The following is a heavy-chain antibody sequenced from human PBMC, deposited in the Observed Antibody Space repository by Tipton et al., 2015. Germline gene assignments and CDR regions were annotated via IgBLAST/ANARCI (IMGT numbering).Heavy chain of an antibody. J-gene: IGHJ4*02. Sequence: TLSLTCAVSAYSISSDYYWGWIRQPPGKGLEWIGSISHSGNTYYNPSLKSRVTMSRDTSKNQFSLKLTSVTAADTAVYYCARFRFDYFDYWGQGILVTVSS. CDR3: ARFRFDYFDY. D-gene: IGHD3-3*01. V-gene: IGHV4-38-2*01. CDR1: AYSISSDYY. CDR2: ISHSGNT.